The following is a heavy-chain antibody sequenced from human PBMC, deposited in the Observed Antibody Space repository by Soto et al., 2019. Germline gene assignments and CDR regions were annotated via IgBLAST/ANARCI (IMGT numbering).Heavy chain of an antibody. J-gene: IGHJ4*02. CDR1: GFTFSSYA. D-gene: IGHD3-3*01. CDR2: IRCSGSNK. CDR3: ARVGVGAPDY. Sequence: PGGSLRLSCAASGFTFSSYAMSWVRQAPGKGLEWVAHIRCSGSNKNYADSVKGRFTISRDNAKNTLNLQMNSLRAEDTAVYYCARVGVGAPDYWGQGTLVTVSS. V-gene: IGHV3-48*04.